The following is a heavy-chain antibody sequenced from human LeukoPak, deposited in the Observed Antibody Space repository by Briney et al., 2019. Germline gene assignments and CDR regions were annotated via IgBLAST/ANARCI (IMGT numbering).Heavy chain of an antibody. J-gene: IGHJ5*02. CDR1: GFTFSSYW. D-gene: IGHD3-10*01. Sequence: GGSLRLSCAASGFTFSSYWMSWVRQAPGKGLEWVANIKQDGSERYYVDSVKGRFTISRDNAKSSLYLRMNSLRAEDTAVYYCARYLYYYTSGDPFDPWGQGTLVTVSS. CDR2: IKQDGSER. CDR3: ARYLYYYTSGDPFDP. V-gene: IGHV3-7*01.